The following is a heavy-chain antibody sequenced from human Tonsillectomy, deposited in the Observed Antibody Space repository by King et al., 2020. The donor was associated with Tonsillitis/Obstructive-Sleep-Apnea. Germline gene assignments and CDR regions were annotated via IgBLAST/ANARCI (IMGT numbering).Heavy chain of an antibody. J-gene: IGHJ4*02. V-gene: IGHV3-15*07. CDR1: GFTFSNAW. Sequence: VQLVESGGGLVKPGGSLRLSCAASGFTFSNAWMNWVRQAPGKGLEWVGRIKSKTDGGTRDYDAPVKGSFTISRADSKNKLYLQMNSLKTEDTAVYYCTTGVGHFDSSGYYFDYWGQGTLVTVSS. D-gene: IGHD3-22*01. CDR2: IKSKTDGGTR. CDR3: TTGVGHFDSSGYYFDY.